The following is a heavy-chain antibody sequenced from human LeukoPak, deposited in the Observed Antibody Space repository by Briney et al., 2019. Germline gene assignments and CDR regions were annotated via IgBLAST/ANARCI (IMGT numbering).Heavy chain of an antibody. CDR2: IKQDGSEK. V-gene: IGHV3-7*01. CDR1: GFTFSSYE. CDR3: AREVEVVAVFDP. J-gene: IGHJ5*02. Sequence: PGGSLRLSCAASGFTFSSYEMNWVRQAPGKGLEWVANIKQDGSEKYYVDSVKGRFTISRDNAKNSLYLQMNSLRAEDTAVYYCAREVEVVAVFDPWGQGTLVTVSS. D-gene: IGHD2-15*01.